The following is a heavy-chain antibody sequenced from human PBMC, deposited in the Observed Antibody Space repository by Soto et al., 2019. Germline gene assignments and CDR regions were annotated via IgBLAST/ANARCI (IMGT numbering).Heavy chain of an antibody. Sequence: PSETLSLTCAVSGGSISSSNWCSWVRQPPGKGLEWIGEIYHSGSTNYNPSLKSRVTISVDKSKNQFSLKLSSVTAADTAVYYCARREGYCSSTSCYSSYYGMDVWGQGTTVTVSS. J-gene: IGHJ6*02. CDR2: IYHSGST. CDR1: GGSISSSNW. V-gene: IGHV4-4*02. D-gene: IGHD2-2*02. CDR3: ARREGYCSSTSCYSSYYGMDV.